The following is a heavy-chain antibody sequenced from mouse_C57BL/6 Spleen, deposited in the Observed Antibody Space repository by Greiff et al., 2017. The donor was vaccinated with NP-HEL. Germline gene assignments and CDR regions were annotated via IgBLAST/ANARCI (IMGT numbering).Heavy chain of an antibody. CDR1: GYTFTSYW. CDR3: ARSYYGSSPPYWYFDV. CDR2: IDPSDSYT. Sequence: QVQLKQPGAELVRPGTSVKLSCKASGYTFTSYWMHWVKQRPGQGLEWIGVIDPSDSYTNYNQKFKGKATLTVDTSSSTAYMQLSSLTSEDSAVYYCARSYYGSSPPYWYFDVWGTGTTVTVSS. D-gene: IGHD1-1*01. V-gene: IGHV1-59*01. J-gene: IGHJ1*03.